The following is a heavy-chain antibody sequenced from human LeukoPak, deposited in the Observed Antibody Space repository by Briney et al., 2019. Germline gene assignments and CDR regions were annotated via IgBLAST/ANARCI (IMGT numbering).Heavy chain of an antibody. Sequence: GGSLRLSCAASGFPFSNYWMSWVRQAPGKGLEWVANIKQDGSETYYVDSVKGRFTISRDNAKNSLYLQMNSLRAEDTAVYSCARDRRSITAAVFMDYWGQGTLVTVSS. V-gene: IGHV3-7*05. CDR1: GFPFSNYW. J-gene: IGHJ4*02. D-gene: IGHD6-13*01. CDR3: ARDRRSITAAVFMDY. CDR2: IKQDGSET.